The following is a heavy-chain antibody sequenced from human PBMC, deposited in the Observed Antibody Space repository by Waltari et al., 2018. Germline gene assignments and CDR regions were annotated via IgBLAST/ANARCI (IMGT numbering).Heavy chain of an antibody. CDR2: IYSGGST. V-gene: IGHV3-23*03. J-gene: IGHJ2*01. CDR3: AKDLFLRNIAARYWYFDL. D-gene: IGHD6-6*01. Sequence: EVQLLESGGGLVQPGGSLTLSCAASGCTFSSYAMRWVRPAPGKGLEWVSVIYSGGSTYYADSVKGRFTISRDNSKNTLYLQMNSLRAEDTAVYYCAKDLFLRNIAARYWYFDLWGRGTLVTVSS. CDR1: GCTFSSYA.